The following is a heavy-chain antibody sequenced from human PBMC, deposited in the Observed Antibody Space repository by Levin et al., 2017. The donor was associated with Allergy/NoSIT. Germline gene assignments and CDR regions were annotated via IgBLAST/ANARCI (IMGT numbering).Heavy chain of an antibody. D-gene: IGHD6-13*01. Sequence: ASVKVSCKASGYTFTGYYMHWVRQAPGQGLEWMGWINPNSGGTNYAQKFQGRVTMTRDTSISTAYMELSRLRSDDTAVYYCARLSASWAAAGTSYYYYGMDVWGQGTTVTVSS. V-gene: IGHV1-2*02. CDR3: ARLSASWAAAGTSYYYYGMDV. CDR2: INPNSGGT. J-gene: IGHJ6*02. CDR1: GYTFTGYY.